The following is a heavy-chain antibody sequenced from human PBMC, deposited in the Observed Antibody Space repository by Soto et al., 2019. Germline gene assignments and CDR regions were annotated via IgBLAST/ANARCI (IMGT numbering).Heavy chain of an antibody. V-gene: IGHV4-59*08. D-gene: IGHD5-12*01. CDR2: IYFSGSA. CDR3: ARRYSGYGDY. Sequence: SETLSLTCTVSGGSITSYYWSWIRQPPGKGLEWIGYIYFSGSANYNPSLKSRVTISVDTSKNQFSLKLGSVTAADTAVYYCARRYSGYGDYWGQGTLVTVSS. J-gene: IGHJ4*02. CDR1: GGSITSYY.